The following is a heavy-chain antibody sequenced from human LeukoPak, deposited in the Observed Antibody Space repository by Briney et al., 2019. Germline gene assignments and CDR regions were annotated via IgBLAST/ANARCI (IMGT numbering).Heavy chain of an antibody. CDR3: AKDWKYQLQNLYYYYGMDV. D-gene: IGHD2-2*01. CDR2: ISYDGSNK. J-gene: IGHJ6*02. V-gene: IGHV3-30*18. CDR1: GFTFSSYG. Sequence: GGSLRLSCAASGFTFSSYGMHWVRQAPGKGLEWVAVISYDGSNKYYADSVKGRFTISRDNSKNTLYLQMNSLRAEDTAVYYCAKDWKYQLQNLYYYYGMDVCGQGTTVTVSS.